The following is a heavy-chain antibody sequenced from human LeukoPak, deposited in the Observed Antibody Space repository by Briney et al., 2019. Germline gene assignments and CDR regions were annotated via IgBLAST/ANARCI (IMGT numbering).Heavy chain of an antibody. Sequence: TSETLSLTCAVYGGSFSGYYWSWIRQPPGKGLEWIGEINRSGSTNYNPSLKSRVTISVDTSKNQFSLKLSSVTAADTAVYYCARRTRGRSSGGHRWFDPWGQGTLVTVSS. CDR2: INRSGST. J-gene: IGHJ5*02. V-gene: IGHV4-34*01. CDR3: ARRTRGRSSGGHRWFDP. CDR1: GGSFSGYY. D-gene: IGHD6-19*01.